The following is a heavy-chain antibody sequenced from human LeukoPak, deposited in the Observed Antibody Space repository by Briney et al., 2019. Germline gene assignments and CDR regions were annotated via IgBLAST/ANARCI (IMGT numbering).Heavy chain of an antibody. Sequence: MTGESLKISCKGSGYSFTSYWIGWVRQMPGKGLEWMGIIYPGDSDTRYSPSFQGQVTISADKSISTAYLQWSSLKASDTAMYYCATGPRYCGGDCYHFDYWGQGTLVTVSS. V-gene: IGHV5-51*01. CDR2: IYPGDSDT. J-gene: IGHJ4*02. D-gene: IGHD2-21*02. CDR1: GYSFTSYW. CDR3: ATGPRYCGGDCYHFDY.